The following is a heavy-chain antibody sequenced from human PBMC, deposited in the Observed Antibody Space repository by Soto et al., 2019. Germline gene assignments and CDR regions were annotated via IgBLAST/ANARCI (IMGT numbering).Heavy chain of an antibody. Sequence: QVQLVESGGGVVQPGRSLRLSCAASGFTFSSYAMHWVRQAPGKGLEWVAVISYDGSNKYYADSVKGRFTISRDNSKNTLYLQMNSLRAEDMAVYYCAKDSSGYYYVNWYFDLWGRGTLVTVSS. CDR2: ISYDGSNK. D-gene: IGHD3-22*01. V-gene: IGHV3-30-3*01. CDR1: GFTFSSYA. CDR3: AKDSSGYYYVNWYFDL. J-gene: IGHJ2*01.